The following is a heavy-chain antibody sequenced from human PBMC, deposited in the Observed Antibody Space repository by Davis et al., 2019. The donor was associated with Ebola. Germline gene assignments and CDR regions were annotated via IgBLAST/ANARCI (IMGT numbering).Heavy chain of an antibody. J-gene: IGHJ4*02. D-gene: IGHD3-9*01. Sequence: GESLKISCKASGYTFTSYWIAWVRQLPGDVVEGQGIKYAGEWDSRYSPSFQGQGTISADNSTSTAYLQWSSLKASDTAMYYCARKGGELRYFDWITEGLDYWGQGTLVTVSS. CDR2: KYAGEWDS. V-gene: IGHV5-51*01. CDR1: GYTFTSYW. CDR3: ARKGGELRYFDWITEGLDY.